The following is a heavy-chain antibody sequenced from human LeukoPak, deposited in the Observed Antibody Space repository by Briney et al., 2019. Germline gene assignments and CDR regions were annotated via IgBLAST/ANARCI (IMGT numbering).Heavy chain of an antibody. CDR1: GFTFSSYA. CDR3: AKDPKRWLQSHFDY. Sequence: PGGSLRLSCAASGFTFSSYAMHWVRQAPGKGLEWVAVISYDGSNKYYADSVKGRFTISRDNSKNTLYLQMNSLRAEDTAVYYCAKDPKRWLQSHFDYWGQGTLVTVSS. V-gene: IGHV3-30-3*01. CDR2: ISYDGSNK. D-gene: IGHD5-12*01. J-gene: IGHJ4*02.